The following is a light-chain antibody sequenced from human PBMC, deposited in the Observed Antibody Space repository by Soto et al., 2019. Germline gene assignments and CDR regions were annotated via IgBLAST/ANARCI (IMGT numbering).Light chain of an antibody. CDR2: AAP. CDR1: QGISSY. J-gene: IGKJ2*01. CDR3: QQYYSYPYT. V-gene: IGKV1-8*01. Sequence: AIRMTQSPSSFSASTGDRVTITCRASQGISSYLAWYQQKPGKAPKLLIYAAPTLQSGVPSRVSGSGSGTDFTLTIRCLQSEDFATYYCQQYYSYPYTSGQGTKLEIK.